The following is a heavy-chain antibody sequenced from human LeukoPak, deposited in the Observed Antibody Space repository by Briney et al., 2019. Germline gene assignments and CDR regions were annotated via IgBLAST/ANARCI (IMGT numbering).Heavy chain of an antibody. CDR3: ARGQQVAVAGMGLFDI. V-gene: IGHV4-39*07. CDR2: IYYSGST. J-gene: IGHJ3*02. D-gene: IGHD6-19*01. Sequence: SETLSLTCTVSGGSISSSSYYWGWIRQPPGKGLEWIGSIYYSGSTYYNPSLKSRVTISVDTSKNQFSLKLSSVTAADTAVYYCARGQQVAVAGMGLFDIWGQGTMVTVSS. CDR1: GGSISSSSYY.